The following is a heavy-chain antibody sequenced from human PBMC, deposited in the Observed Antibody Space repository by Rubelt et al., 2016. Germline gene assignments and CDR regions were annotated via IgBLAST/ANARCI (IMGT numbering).Heavy chain of an antibody. V-gene: IGHV3-48*04. J-gene: IGHJ4*02. CDR2: ISSSSSTI. D-gene: IGHD5-24*01. Sequence: VRQAPGKGQEWVSYISSSSSTIYYADSVKGRFTISRDNAKNSLYLQMNSLRAEDTAVYYCARDHSEMATILGYYFDYWGQGTLVTVSS. CDR3: ARDHSEMATILGYYFDY.